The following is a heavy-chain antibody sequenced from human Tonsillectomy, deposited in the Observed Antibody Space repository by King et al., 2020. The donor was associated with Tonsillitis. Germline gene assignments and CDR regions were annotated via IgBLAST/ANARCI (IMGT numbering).Heavy chain of an antibody. CDR1: GFTFSSYS. CDR2: ITSSSTYI. V-gene: IGHV3-21*01. D-gene: IGHD6-13*01. CDR3: AREIAAAGTYPDYHYYYMDV. J-gene: IGHJ6*03. Sequence: VQLVESGGGLVKPEGSLRLSCAAYGFTFSSYSMNWVRQAPGKGLEWVSSITSSSTYIYHADSVKGRFTISRDNAKNSLYLQMTSLRAEDTAVYYCAREIAAAGTYPDYHYYYMDVWGTGTTVTVSS.